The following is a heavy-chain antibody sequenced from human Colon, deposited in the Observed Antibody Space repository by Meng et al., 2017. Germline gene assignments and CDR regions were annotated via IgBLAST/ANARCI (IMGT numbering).Heavy chain of an antibody. D-gene: IGHD1-26*01. CDR3: AREDGSIGFTPAGQ. Sequence: QVHLQESGPGLVKPAGTLSLTWAVSGGYISSTNWWSWIRQPPGKGLEWIGEISQSGSSNYNPSLKSRVTMSLDKSKNHFFLNLSSVSAADTAVYYCAREDGSIGFTPAGQWGQGTLVTVSS. CDR2: ISQSGSS. J-gene: IGHJ1*01. V-gene: IGHV4-4*02. CDR1: GGYISSTNW.